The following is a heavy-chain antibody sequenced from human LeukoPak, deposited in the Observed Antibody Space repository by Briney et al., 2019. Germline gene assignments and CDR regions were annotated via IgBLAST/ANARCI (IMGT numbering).Heavy chain of an antibody. J-gene: IGHJ6*02. CDR2: VYYRGST. D-gene: IGHD2-21*01. V-gene: IGHV4-59*01. CDR1: DGSIGGYC. CDR3: AKDHPWWWV. Sequence: PSETMSFTCTVSDGSIGGYCRTWSRPPQGKRLEWIGYVYYRGSTKYNPTLESRVTISVDTSNSQFSLRLTSVTAADTAVYYCAKDHPWWWVWGRGTTVTVS.